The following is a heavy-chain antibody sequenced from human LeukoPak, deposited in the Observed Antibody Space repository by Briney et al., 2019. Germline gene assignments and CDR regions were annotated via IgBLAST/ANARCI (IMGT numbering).Heavy chain of an antibody. D-gene: IGHD6-13*01. CDR2: ISSSSSTI. V-gene: IGHV3-48*01. CDR3: AREEDMYSSSWIGY. CDR1: GFTFSSYS. J-gene: IGHJ4*02. Sequence: GGSLRLFCAASGFTFSSYSMNWVRQAPGKGLEWVSYISSSSSTIYYADSVKGRFTISRDNAKNSLYLQMNSLRAEDTAVYYCAREEDMYSSSWIGYWGQGTLVTVSS.